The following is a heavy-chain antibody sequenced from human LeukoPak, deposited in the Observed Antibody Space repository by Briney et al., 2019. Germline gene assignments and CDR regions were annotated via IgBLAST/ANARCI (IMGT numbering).Heavy chain of an antibody. J-gene: IGHJ6*03. D-gene: IGHD2-2*01. V-gene: IGHV3-30*02. Sequence: PGGSLRLSCAASGFTFSSYGMHWVRQASGKGLEWVAFIRYDGSNKYYAYSVRGRFTISRDNSKNTLYLQMNSLRAEDTAVYYCAKCERVPAAYYYYYYMDVWGKGTTVTVSS. CDR3: AKCERVPAAYYYYYYMDV. CDR1: GFTFSSYG. CDR2: IRYDGSNK.